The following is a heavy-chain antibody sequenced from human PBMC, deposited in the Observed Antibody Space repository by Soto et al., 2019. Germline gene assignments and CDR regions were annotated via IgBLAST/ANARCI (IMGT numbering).Heavy chain of an antibody. CDR2: IYYSGST. V-gene: IGHV4-39*01. CDR3: AGLKYFHRSDYLVN. Sequence: SETLSLTCTVSGGSISSSSYYWGWIRQPPGKGLEWIGSIYYSGSTYYNPSLRSRVTISVDTSKNQFSLKLSSVTAVDTAVYYCAGLKYFHRSDYLVNWGQGT. J-gene: IGHJ4*02. CDR1: GGSISSSSYY. D-gene: IGHD3-22*01.